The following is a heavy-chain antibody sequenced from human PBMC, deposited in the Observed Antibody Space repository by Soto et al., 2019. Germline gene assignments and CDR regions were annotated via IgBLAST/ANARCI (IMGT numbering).Heavy chain of an antibody. V-gene: IGHV3-33*01. CDR2: IWYDGSNK. CDR3: AREELLWFGEYPAAGAFDI. D-gene: IGHD3-10*01. CDR1: GFTFSSYG. Sequence: GGSLGLACAASGFTFSSYGMHWVRQAPGKGLEWVAVIWYDGSNKYYADSVKGRFTISRDNSKNTLYLQMNSLRAEDTAVYYCAREELLWFGEYPAAGAFDIWGQGTMVTVSS. J-gene: IGHJ3*02.